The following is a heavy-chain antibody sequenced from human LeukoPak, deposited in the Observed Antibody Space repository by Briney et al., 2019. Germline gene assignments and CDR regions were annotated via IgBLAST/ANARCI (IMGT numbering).Heavy chain of an antibody. J-gene: IGHJ5*02. Sequence: GASVKVSCKASGGTFSSYAISWVRQAPGQGLEWMGRIIPIFGIANYAQKFQGRVTITADKSTSTAYMELSSLRSEDTAVYYCARDLGYCSGGSCYSLREGWFDPWGQGTLVTVSS. CDR3: ARDLGYCSGGSCYSLREGWFDP. CDR1: GGTFSSYA. D-gene: IGHD2-15*01. V-gene: IGHV1-69*04. CDR2: IIPIFGIA.